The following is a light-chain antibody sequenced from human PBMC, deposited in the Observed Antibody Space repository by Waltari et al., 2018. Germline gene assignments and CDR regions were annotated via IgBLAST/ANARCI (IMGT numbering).Light chain of an antibody. Sequence: SSELTQDPAVSVALGQTVRSTCHGDSLRSYYASWYQQKPGQAPVLVIYGKHNRPSGIPDRFSGSSSGNTASLTITGAQAEDEADYYCNSRDSSGNRWVFGGGTKLTVL. CDR1: SLRSYY. CDR3: NSRDSSGNRWV. CDR2: GKH. J-gene: IGLJ3*02. V-gene: IGLV3-19*01.